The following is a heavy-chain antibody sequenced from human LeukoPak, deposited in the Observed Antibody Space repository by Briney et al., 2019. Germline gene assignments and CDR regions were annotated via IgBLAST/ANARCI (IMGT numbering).Heavy chain of an antibody. J-gene: IGHJ4*02. CDR1: GASIRSCNW. CDR2: IHHSGTS. D-gene: IGHD4-17*01. CDR3: VRHGEHDFDY. Sequence: PSETLSLTCAVSGASIRSCNWWSWDRPPPEKGLEWIGEIHHSGTSNYNPSLKSRVSLSVDKFKKQLSLRLNSVTAADTAVYYCVRHGEHDFDYWSQGILVTVYS. V-gene: IGHV4-4*02.